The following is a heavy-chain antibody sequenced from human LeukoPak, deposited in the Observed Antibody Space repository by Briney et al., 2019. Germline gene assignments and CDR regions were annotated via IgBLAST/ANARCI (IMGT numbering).Heavy chain of an antibody. CDR3: ARVSRSWSGYYPYYFDY. Sequence: SETLSLTCTVSGGSISSYYWSWIRQPPAKGLEWIGYIYYSGSTNYNPSLKSRVTISVDTSKNQFSLKLSSVTAADTAVYYCARVSRSWSGYYPYYFDYWGQGTLVTVSS. D-gene: IGHD3-3*01. CDR1: GGSISSYY. V-gene: IGHV4-59*01. CDR2: IYYSGST. J-gene: IGHJ4*02.